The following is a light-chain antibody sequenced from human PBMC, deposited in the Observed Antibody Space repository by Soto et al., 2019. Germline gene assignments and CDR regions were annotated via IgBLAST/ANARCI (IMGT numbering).Light chain of an antibody. CDR3: QQYNNWPPPLT. CDR2: GAS. V-gene: IGKV3-15*01. J-gene: IGKJ4*01. Sequence: EIVMTQSPATLSVSPGERATLSCRASQSVSSNLAWYQQKPGQAPRLLIYGASTRATGIPARFSGSGSGTEFTLTISSLQSEEFAVYYCQQYNNWPPPLTFGGGIKVEIK. CDR1: QSVSSN.